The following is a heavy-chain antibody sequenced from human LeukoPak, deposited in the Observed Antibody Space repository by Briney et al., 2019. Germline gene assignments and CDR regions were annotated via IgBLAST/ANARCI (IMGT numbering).Heavy chain of an antibody. D-gene: IGHD3-22*01. CDR2: IGTNVDRT. J-gene: IGHJ4*02. Sequence: PGRSLRLSCAASGFIFSHYAMSWVRQAPGKGLEWVSIIGTNVDRTFYADFVKGRFTISRDNSKNTLYLHMNSLRVEDTAVYYCVKDLARYYDTSGYEYFDYWGQGTLVSVSS. CDR1: GFIFSHYA. CDR3: VKDLARYYDTSGYEYFDY. V-gene: IGHV3-23*01.